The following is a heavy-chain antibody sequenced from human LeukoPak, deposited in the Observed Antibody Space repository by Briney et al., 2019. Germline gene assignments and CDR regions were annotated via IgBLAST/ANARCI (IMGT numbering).Heavy chain of an antibody. CDR3: ARDPQSGYCSSTSCLGMDV. CDR2: ISYDGSSK. Sequence: GGSLRLSCAASGFTFSSYAMHWVRQAPGKGLEWVAVISYDGSSKYYADSVKGRFTISRDNSKNILYLQMNSLRPEDTTVYYCARDPQSGYCSSTSCLGMDVWGQGTTVTVSS. D-gene: IGHD2-2*01. CDR1: GFTFSSYA. J-gene: IGHJ6*02. V-gene: IGHV3-30*04.